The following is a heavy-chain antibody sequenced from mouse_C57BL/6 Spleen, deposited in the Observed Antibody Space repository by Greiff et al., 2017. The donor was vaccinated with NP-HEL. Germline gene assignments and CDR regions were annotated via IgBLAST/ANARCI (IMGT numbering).Heavy chain of an antibody. CDR3: ARGITVHYAMDY. V-gene: IGHV5-17*01. D-gene: IGHD1-3*01. CDR2: ISSGSSTI. CDR1: GFTFSDYG. J-gene: IGHJ4*01. Sequence: EVQRVESGGGLVKPGGSLKLSCAASGFTFSDYGMHWVRQAPEKGLEWVAYISSGSSTIHYADTVKGRFTISRDNAKNTLFLQMTSLRSEDTAMYYCARGITVHYAMDYWGQGTSVTVSS.